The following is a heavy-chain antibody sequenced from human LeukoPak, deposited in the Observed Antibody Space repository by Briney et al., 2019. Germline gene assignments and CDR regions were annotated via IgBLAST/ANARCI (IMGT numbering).Heavy chain of an antibody. CDR3: AKDQTAAGTGAII. J-gene: IGHJ3*01. Sequence: GGSLRLSCAASGFTFDDYAMHWVRQAPGKGLEWVSGISWNSGSIGYADSVKGRFTISRDNAKNSLYLQMNSLRAEDTALYCCAKDQTAAGTGAIIWGQGTMVTVSS. CDR2: ISWNSGSI. V-gene: IGHV3-9*01. D-gene: IGHD6-13*01. CDR1: GFTFDDYA.